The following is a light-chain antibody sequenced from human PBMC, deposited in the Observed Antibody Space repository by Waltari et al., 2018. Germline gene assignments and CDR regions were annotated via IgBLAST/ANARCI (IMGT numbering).Light chain of an antibody. CDR2: DSS. V-gene: IGKV3-15*01. CDR1: RGVGSA. CDR3: QQYYDGYS. Sequence: EILVTPSPVTLSESPGEGPTLSCRAGRGVGSAVAWCQQKPGQAPRLLIFDSSARATGIPARFSGSGSGTEVTLYISSLQSEDSAAYYCQQYYDGYSFGQGTKLEIK. J-gene: IGKJ2*01.